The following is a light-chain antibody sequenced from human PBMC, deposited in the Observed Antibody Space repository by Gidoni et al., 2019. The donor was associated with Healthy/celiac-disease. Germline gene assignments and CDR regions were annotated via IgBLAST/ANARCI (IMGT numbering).Light chain of an antibody. CDR1: QSVLYSSNNKNY. CDR3: QQYSSTPPH. Sequence: DIVMTQSPDSLAVSLGERATINCKSSQSVLYSSNNKNYLAWYQQKPGQPPKLLIYWASTRASGVPDRFSGSVSGPDFTLTIRSLQAEDVAVYYCQQYSSTPPHFGGGTKVEIK. CDR2: WAS. V-gene: IGKV4-1*01. J-gene: IGKJ4*01.